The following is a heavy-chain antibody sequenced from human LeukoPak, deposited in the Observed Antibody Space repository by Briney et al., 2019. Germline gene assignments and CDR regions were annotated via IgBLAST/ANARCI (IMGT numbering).Heavy chain of an antibody. J-gene: IGHJ4*02. CDR3: ARDDCGDTCYPGGY. D-gene: IGHD2-21*01. V-gene: IGHV1-3*01. CDR1: GYIFTKYV. Sequence: ASVKVSCKASGYIFTKYVVHWVRQAPGQKPEWMGWIKAGNGDTKYSQNFQDRLTITRDTSASTVYMELSSLTSEDTALYYCARDDCGDTCYPGGYWGQGTLVTVSS. CDR2: IKAGNGDT.